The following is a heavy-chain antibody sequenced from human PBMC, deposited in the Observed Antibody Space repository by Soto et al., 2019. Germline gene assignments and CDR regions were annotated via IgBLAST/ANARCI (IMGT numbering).Heavy chain of an antibody. CDR1: GGTFSSYT. V-gene: IGHV1-69*04. CDR2: IIPILGIA. Sequence: SVXVSCKASGGTFSSYTISWVRQAPGQGLEWMGRIIPILGIANYAQKFQGRVTITADKSTSTAYMELSSLRSEDTAVYYCAREDLSSVVAATPPGDYYYYMDVWGKGTTVTVSS. D-gene: IGHD2-15*01. J-gene: IGHJ6*03. CDR3: AREDLSSVVAATPPGDYYYYMDV.